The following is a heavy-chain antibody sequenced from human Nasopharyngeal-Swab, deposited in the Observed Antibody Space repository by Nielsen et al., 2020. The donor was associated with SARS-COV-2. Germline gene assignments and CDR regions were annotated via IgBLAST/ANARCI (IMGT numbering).Heavy chain of an antibody. Sequence: GEFLKISCAASGFTFSSYGMHWVRQAPGKGLEWVAVIWYDGSNKYYADSVKGRFTISRDNSKNTLYLQMNSLRAEDTAVYYCARDLVRGRWLQYAFDIWGQGTMVTVSS. CDR2: IWYDGSNK. J-gene: IGHJ3*02. D-gene: IGHD5-24*01. CDR3: ARDLVRGRWLQYAFDI. V-gene: IGHV3-33*01. CDR1: GFTFSSYG.